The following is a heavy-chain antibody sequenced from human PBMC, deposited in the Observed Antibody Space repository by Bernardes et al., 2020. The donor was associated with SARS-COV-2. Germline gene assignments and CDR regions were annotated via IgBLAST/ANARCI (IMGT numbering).Heavy chain of an antibody. CDR1: GFTVSSNY. CDR3: ARAVVVVVPAARQSAEVYFDY. Sequence: GGSLRLSCAASGFTVSSNYMSWVRQAPGKGLEWVSVIYSGGSTYYADSVKGRFTISRDNSKNTLYLQMNSLRAEDTAVYYCARAVVVVVPAARQSAEVYFDYWGQGTLVTVSS. CDR2: IYSGGST. V-gene: IGHV3-53*01. D-gene: IGHD2-2*01. J-gene: IGHJ4*02.